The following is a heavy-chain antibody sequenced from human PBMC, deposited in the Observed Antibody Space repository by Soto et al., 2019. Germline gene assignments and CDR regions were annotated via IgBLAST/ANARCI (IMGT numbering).Heavy chain of an antibody. Sequence: PGGSLRLSCAASGFTFSSYGMHWVRQAPGKGLEWVAVIWYDGSNKYYADSVKGRFTISRDNSKNTLFLQMNSLRAEDTAVYFCAKGDCSGGSCYFSAFDIWGQGTMVTVSS. CDR3: AKGDCSGGSCYFSAFDI. CDR2: IWYDGSNK. V-gene: IGHV3-30*02. CDR1: GFTFSSYG. D-gene: IGHD2-15*01. J-gene: IGHJ3*02.